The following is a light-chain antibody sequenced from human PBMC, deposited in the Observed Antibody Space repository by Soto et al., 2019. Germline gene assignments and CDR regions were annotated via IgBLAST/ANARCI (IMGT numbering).Light chain of an antibody. Sequence: QAVVTQEPSLTVSPGGTVTLTCGSSTGAVTSGHYPYWFQQKPGQAPRKLIFDTSNKHSYTPARFSGSLRGGKAALTLSGGQPEDEADYYCLLSYSAIGVFGGGTKLTVL. J-gene: IGLJ2*01. CDR3: LLSYSAIGV. CDR1: TGAVTSGHY. CDR2: DTS. V-gene: IGLV7-46*01.